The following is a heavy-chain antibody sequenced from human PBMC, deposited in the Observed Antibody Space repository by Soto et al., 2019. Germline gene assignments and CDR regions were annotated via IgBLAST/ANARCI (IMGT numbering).Heavy chain of an antibody. D-gene: IGHD3-22*01. CDR2: ISAYNGNT. V-gene: IGHV1-18*01. J-gene: IGHJ5*02. CDR1: GYTFTSYG. CDR3: ARDYSYDSSGLDWFDP. Sequence: ASVKVSCKASGYTFTSYGISWVRQAPGQGLEWMGWISAYNGNTNYAQKLQGRVTMTTDTSTSTAYMELRSLRSDDTAVYYCARDYSYDSSGLDWFDPWGQGTLVTVSS.